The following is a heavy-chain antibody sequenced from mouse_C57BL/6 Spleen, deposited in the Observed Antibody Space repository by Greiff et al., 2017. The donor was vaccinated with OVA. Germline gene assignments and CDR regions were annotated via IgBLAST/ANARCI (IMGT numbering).Heavy chain of an antibody. CDR2: INPGSGGT. D-gene: IGHD1-2*01. V-gene: IGHV1-54*01. CDR3: ARSHYEDLYYFDY. Sequence: QVQLQQSGAELVRPGTSVKVSCKASGYAFTNYLIEWVKQRPGQGLEWIGVINPGSGGTNYNEKFKGKATLTADKSSSTAYMQLSSLTSEDSSVYICARSHYEDLYYFDYCGQGTTLTVSS. CDR1: GYAFTNYL. J-gene: IGHJ2*01.